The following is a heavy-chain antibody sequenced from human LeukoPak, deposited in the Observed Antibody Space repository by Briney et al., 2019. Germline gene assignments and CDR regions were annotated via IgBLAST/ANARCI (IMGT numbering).Heavy chain of an antibody. D-gene: IGHD3-22*01. Sequence: ASVKVSCKASGYNFFTYGITWVRQAPGQGLEWMGIINPSGGSTSYAQKFQGRVTMTRDTSTSTVYMELSSLRSEDTAVYYCARVGYDSSGYYPDYWGQGTLVTVSS. CDR2: INPSGGST. CDR3: ARVGYDSSGYYPDY. CDR1: GYNFFTYG. V-gene: IGHV1-46*01. J-gene: IGHJ4*02.